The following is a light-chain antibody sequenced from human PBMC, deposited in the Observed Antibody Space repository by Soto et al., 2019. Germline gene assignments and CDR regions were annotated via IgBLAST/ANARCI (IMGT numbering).Light chain of an antibody. CDR2: AAS. Sequence: DIQMTQSPSSLSASVGDRVTITCRASQSISSYLNWYQQKPGKAPKHLIYAASRLQSGVPSRFSGSGSVSDFTLTISSLQPEDFATYYCQQSYSTPITFGQGTRLEIK. J-gene: IGKJ5*01. CDR3: QQSYSTPIT. V-gene: IGKV1-39*01. CDR1: QSISSY.